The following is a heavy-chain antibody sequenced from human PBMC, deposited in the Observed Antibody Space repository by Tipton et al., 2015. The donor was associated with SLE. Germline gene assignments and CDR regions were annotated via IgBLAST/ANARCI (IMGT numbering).Heavy chain of an antibody. V-gene: IGHV3-64D*06. D-gene: IGHD3-3*01. J-gene: IGHJ4*02. CDR2: ITSNGGST. CDR3: VKGGVKGRITSFGVVPHY. Sequence: SLRLSCSASGFTFSSYAMHWVRQAPGKGLEYVSTITSNGGSTYYADSVKGRFTISRDNSTNTLYLQMSSLRAEDTAVYYCVKGGVKGRITSFGVVPHYWGQGTLVTVSS. CDR1: GFTFSSYA.